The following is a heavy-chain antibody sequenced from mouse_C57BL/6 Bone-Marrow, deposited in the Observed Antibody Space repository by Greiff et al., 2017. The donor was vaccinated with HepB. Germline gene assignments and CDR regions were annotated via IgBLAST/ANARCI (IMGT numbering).Heavy chain of an antibody. CDR2: INSDGGST. CDR3: ARPLFVYYAMDY. Sequence: EVKLVESGGGLVQPGESLKLSCESNEYEFPSPDMSWVRQTPEKRLELVAAINSDGGSTYYPDTMERRFIISRDNTKQTLYLQMSSLRSEDTALYYCARPLFVYYAMDYWGQGTSVTVSS. J-gene: IGHJ4*01. V-gene: IGHV5-2*01. D-gene: IGHD1-1*01. CDR1: EYEFPSPD.